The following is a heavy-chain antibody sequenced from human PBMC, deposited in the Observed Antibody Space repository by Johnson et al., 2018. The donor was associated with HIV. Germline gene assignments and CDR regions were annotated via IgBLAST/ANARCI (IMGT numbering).Heavy chain of an antibody. D-gene: IGHD3-22*01. J-gene: IGHJ3*02. CDR1: GFTFSSYG. V-gene: IGHV3-15*01. Sequence: VQLVESGGGVVQPGRSLRLSCAASGFTFSSYGMHWVRQAPGKGLEWVGRIKSKTDGGTTDYAAPVKGRFTISRDDSKNTLYLQMNSLKTEDSAVYYCTVRISMILALTRRDQDIWGQGTMVTVSS. CDR3: TVRISMILALTRRDQDI. CDR2: IKSKTDGGTT.